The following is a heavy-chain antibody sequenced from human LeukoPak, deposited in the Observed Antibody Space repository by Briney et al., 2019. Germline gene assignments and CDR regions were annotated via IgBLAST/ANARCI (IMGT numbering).Heavy chain of an antibody. CDR1: GFTFSSYA. D-gene: IGHD5-12*01. Sequence: GGSLRLSCAASGFTFSSYAMSWVRQAPGKGLEWVSYVSSSGSAIHYGDSVKGRFTISRDNVKNSLSLQMNSLRAEDTAVYYCVRGGSIFNYWGQGTLVTVSS. V-gene: IGHV3-48*04. CDR2: VSSSGSAI. CDR3: VRGGSIFNY. J-gene: IGHJ4*02.